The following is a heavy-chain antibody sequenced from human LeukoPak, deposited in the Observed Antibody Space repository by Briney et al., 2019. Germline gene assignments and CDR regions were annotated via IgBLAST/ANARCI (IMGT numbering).Heavy chain of an antibody. CDR3: AKDSGGVAAAGSPYFQH. D-gene: IGHD6-13*01. J-gene: IGHJ1*01. Sequence: GGSLRLSCAASGSTFSSYAMSWVRQAPGKGLEWVSAISGSGGSTYYADSVKGRFTISRGNSKNTLYLKMNSLRAEDTAVYYCAKDSGGVAAAGSPYFQHWGQGTLVTVSS. CDR2: ISGSGGST. V-gene: IGHV3-23*01. CDR1: GSTFSSYA.